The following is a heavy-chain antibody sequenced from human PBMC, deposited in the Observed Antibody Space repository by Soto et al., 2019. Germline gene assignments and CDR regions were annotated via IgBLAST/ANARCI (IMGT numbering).Heavy chain of an antibody. V-gene: IGHV3-21*01. CDR3: ARDPSDCSSTSCWGYYALDV. Sequence: LSCAASGFTFSTYSMNWVRQAPGKGLEWVSSISSSGTYIHYADSLKGRFTISRDNAKNSLYLQMISLRAEDTAVYYCARDPSDCSSTSCWGYYALDVWGQGTTVTVPS. D-gene: IGHD2-2*01. CDR2: ISSSGTYI. CDR1: GFTFSTYS. J-gene: IGHJ6*02.